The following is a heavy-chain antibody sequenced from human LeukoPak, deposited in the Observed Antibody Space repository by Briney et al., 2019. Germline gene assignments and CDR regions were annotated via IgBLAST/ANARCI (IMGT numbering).Heavy chain of an antibody. J-gene: IGHJ4*02. CDR1: GGSISSRY. D-gene: IGHD5-18*01. CDR2: IYYSGGT. CDR3: ARDLGYGRGFDY. V-gene: IGHV4-59*11. Sequence: SETLSLTCTLSGGSISSRYWSWIRQPPGKGLEWIGSIYYSGGTNYNPSLQGRVSISVDTSKIQFSLKLSSVTAADTAVYYCARDLGYGRGFDYWGQGSLVTVSS.